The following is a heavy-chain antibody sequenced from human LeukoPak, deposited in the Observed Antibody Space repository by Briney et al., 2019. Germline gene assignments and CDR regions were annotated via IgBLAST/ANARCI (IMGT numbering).Heavy chain of an antibody. D-gene: IGHD6-13*01. Sequence: GGSLRLSCAVSGFTFSNHWMHWVRQAPGKGLVWVSRINSDESSINYADSVKGRFTISRDNAKNTLYLQMNSLRAEDTAVYYCARDAGSSWGYWGQGTLVTVSS. CDR2: INSDESSI. CDR3: ARDAGSSWGY. V-gene: IGHV3-74*01. J-gene: IGHJ4*02. CDR1: GFTFSNHW.